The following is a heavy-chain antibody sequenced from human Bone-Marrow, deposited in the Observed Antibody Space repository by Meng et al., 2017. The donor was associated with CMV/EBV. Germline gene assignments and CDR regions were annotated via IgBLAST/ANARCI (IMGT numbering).Heavy chain of an antibody. CDR1: AYPINTDYY. CDR3: ARTITGGWNAAFDV. V-gene: IGHV4-38-2*02. Sequence: SETLSLTCTVSAYPINTDYYWVWIRQPPGKGLEWLGSIYYSGGTFYYRSLNSRVVISIDTSKNKFSLNLNSVTAADTATYYCARTITGGWNAAFDVWGQGTMVTVSS. D-gene: IGHD2-8*02. CDR2: IYYSGGT. J-gene: IGHJ3*01.